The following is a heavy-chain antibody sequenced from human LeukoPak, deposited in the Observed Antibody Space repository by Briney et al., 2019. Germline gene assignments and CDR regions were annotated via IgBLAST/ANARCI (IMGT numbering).Heavy chain of an antibody. D-gene: IGHD5-18*01. J-gene: IGHJ4*02. CDR1: GFTFSSYS. Sequence: GGSLRLSCAASGFTFSSYSMNWVRQAPGKGLEWVSSISGSSYYIYYADSVKGRFTISRDNAKNSLYLQMNNLRSDDTAVYYCARDDRAQLWSFDYWGQGTLVTVSS. V-gene: IGHV3-21*04. CDR3: ARDDRAQLWSFDY. CDR2: ISGSSYYI.